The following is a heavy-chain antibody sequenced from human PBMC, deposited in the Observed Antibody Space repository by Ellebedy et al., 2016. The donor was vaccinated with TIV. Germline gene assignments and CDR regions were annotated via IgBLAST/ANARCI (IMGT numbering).Heavy chain of an antibody. CDR2: IKEDGSEK. Sequence: GESLKISCAASGFTFSRYWMSWVRQAPGKGLEWVANIKEDGSEKYYVDSVKGRFTISRDNAKNSVYLQMNSLRAEDTAVYYCARRVGFDYWGQGTLVTVSS. D-gene: IGHD1-26*01. CDR1: GFTFSRYW. V-gene: IGHV3-7*03. CDR3: ARRVGFDY. J-gene: IGHJ4*02.